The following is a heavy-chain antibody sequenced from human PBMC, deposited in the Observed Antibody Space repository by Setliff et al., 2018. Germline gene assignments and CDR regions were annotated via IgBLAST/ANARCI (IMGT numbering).Heavy chain of an antibody. Sequence: PGGSLRLSCAASGFVFGTYGMRWVRQAPGKGLDWVASVRFDGSEKYYVDSVKGRFTISRDNAKESLYLQMNSLRAEDTAVYYCGGGGWFANWGQGTLVTVSS. J-gene: IGHJ5*02. CDR3: GGGGWFAN. V-gene: IGHV3-30*02. CDR1: GFVFGTYG. D-gene: IGHD2-15*01. CDR2: VRFDGSEK.